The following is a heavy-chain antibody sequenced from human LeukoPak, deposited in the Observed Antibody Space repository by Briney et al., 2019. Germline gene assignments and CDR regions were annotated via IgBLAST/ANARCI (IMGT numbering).Heavy chain of an antibody. V-gene: IGHV1-46*01. CDR3: VTITAVGKKLN. D-gene: IGHD6-13*01. CDR1: GNTFTSYY. J-gene: IGHJ4*02. Sequence: ASVKVSCKASGNTFTSYYLHWVRQAPGQGLEWMGMINPSSGTTTCAQKFQGRITMTRDTSTSTVYMELSSLRSEDTAVYYCVTITAVGKKLNWSQGTLVTVSS. CDR2: INPSSGTT.